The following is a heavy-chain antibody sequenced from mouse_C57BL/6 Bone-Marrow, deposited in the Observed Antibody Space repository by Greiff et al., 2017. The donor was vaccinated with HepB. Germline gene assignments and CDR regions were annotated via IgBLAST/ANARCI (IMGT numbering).Heavy chain of an antibody. V-gene: IGHV1-81*01. Sequence: VQLQQPGAELVKPGASVKLSCKASGYTFTSYWMQWVKQRPGQGLEWIGEIYPRSGNTYYNEKFKGKATLTADKSSSTAYMELRSLTSEDSAVYFCASWMDYWGQGTSVTVSS. CDR1: GYTFTSYW. CDR3: ASWMDY. CDR2: IYPRSGNT. J-gene: IGHJ4*01.